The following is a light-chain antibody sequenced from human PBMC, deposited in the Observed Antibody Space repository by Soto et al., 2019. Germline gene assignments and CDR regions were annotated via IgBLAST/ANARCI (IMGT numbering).Light chain of an antibody. CDR3: QQSYSTPSCT. CDR1: QSISSY. Sequence: DIQMTQSPSSLSASVGDRVTITCRASQSISSYLNWYQQKPGKAPKLLIYAASSLQSGVPSRFSGSGSGTAFTLTLSSLQPEDFATYYCQQSYSTPSCTFGQGTKLEIK. CDR2: AAS. V-gene: IGKV1-39*01. J-gene: IGKJ2*02.